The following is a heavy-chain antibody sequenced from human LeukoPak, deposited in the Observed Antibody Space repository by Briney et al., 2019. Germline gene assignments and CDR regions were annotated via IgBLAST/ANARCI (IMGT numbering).Heavy chain of an antibody. J-gene: IGHJ4*02. CDR3: AREVVAAAGVDY. CDR1: GGSISSGGYY. Sequence: SETLSLTCTVSGGSISSGGYYWSWLRQPPGKGLEWIGYVYYSGTTSYNPSLKSRVAISIDTSKKQFSLKLSSVTAADTAVYYCAREVVAAAGVDYWGQGTLVTVSS. D-gene: IGHD6-13*01. V-gene: IGHV4-61*08. CDR2: VYYSGTT.